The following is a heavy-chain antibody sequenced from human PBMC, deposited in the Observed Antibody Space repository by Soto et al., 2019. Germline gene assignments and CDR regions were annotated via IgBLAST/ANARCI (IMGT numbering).Heavy chain of an antibody. V-gene: IGHV3-23*01. CDR1: GFTFSSYA. CDR2: ISGSGSNT. Sequence: GGSLRLSCAASGFTFSSYAMTWVRQAPGKGLEWVSSISGSGSNTYYADSVKGRFTISRDNSKNTLYLQMNSQRAEDTAVYYCARGQRWQILFNALDIWGQGIMVTV. J-gene: IGHJ3*02. CDR3: ARGQRWQILFNALDI. D-gene: IGHD6-19*01.